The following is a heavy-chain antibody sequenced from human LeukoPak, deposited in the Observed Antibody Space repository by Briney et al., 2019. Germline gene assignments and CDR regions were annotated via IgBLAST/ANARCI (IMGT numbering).Heavy chain of an antibody. Sequence: GGSLRLSCAASGFTVSTNYMSWVRQAPGKGLEWVSVIYSGGSTYYADSVKGRFTISRDNSKNTLYLQMNSLRAEDTAVYCCARDLRSNSWYDAFDMWGQGTMVTVSS. CDR1: GFTVSTNY. CDR3: ARDLRSNSWYDAFDM. V-gene: IGHV3-66*01. CDR2: IYSGGST. D-gene: IGHD6-13*01. J-gene: IGHJ3*02.